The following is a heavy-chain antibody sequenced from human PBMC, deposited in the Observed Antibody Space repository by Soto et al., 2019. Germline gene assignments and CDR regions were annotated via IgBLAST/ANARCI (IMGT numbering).Heavy chain of an antibody. CDR1: GLSLSTSGEA. Sequence: QITLKESGPTPVKPTQTLTLTCTFSGLSLSTSGEAVGWIRQPPGKALEWLALIYWDDDKRYNPTLKTRLTITKDTSKNQVVLTLTNMDPVDTATDYCAHYVSTSPAGWFDPWGQGILVTVSS. D-gene: IGHD3-10*02. CDR2: IYWDDDK. J-gene: IGHJ5*02. V-gene: IGHV2-5*02. CDR3: AHYVSTSPAGWFDP.